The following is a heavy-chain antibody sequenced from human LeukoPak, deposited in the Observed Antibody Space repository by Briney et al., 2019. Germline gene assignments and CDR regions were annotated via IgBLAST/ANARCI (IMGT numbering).Heavy chain of an antibody. CDR2: IIPIFGTV. D-gene: IGHD3-9*01. CDR1: GGTFSSYA. J-gene: IGHJ4*02. CDR3: ARGPDDILTGYNFDY. V-gene: IGHV1-69*13. Sequence: ASVKVSCKASGGTFSSYAISWVRQAPGQGLEWMGGIIPIFGTVNYAQKFQGRVTITADESTSTAYMELSSLRSEDTAVYYCARGPDDILTGYNFDYWGQGTLVTVSS.